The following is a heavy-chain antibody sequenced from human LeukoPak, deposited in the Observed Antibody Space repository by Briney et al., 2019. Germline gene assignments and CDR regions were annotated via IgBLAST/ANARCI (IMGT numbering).Heavy chain of an antibody. Sequence: PGGSLRLSCAASGFTFNIYVMHWVRQAPGKGLEWVAVISYDGNNKYSADSVKGRFTISRDNSKNTLYLQMNSLRAEDTAVYYCARGGQFLEWRIYDYWGQGTLVTVSS. CDR2: ISYDGNNK. D-gene: IGHD3-3*01. J-gene: IGHJ4*02. V-gene: IGHV3-30*04. CDR3: ARGGQFLEWRIYDY. CDR1: GFTFNIYV.